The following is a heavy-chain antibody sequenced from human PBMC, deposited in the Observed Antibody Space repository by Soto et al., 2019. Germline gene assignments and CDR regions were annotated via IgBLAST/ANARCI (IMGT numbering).Heavy chain of an antibody. D-gene: IGHD2-15*01. CDR1: GGSFSGYY. J-gene: IGHJ4*02. Sequence: QVQLQQWGAGLLKPSETLSLTCAVYGGSFSGYYWSWIRQPPGKGLEWIGEINHSGSTNYNPSLKSRVTISVDTSKNQFSLKLSSVTAADTAVYYCARGSPREDCSGGSCYRTLPPDYFDYWGQGTLVTVSS. V-gene: IGHV4-34*01. CDR3: ARGSPREDCSGGSCYRTLPPDYFDY. CDR2: INHSGST.